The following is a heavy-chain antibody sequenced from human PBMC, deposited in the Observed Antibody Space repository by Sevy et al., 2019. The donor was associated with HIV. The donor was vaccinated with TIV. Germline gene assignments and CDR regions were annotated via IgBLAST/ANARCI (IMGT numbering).Heavy chain of an antibody. J-gene: IGHJ3*02. CDR1: GFTFSSYS. D-gene: IGHD4-17*01. CDR3: ARDLHNDYGDYRGKHDAFDI. Sequence: GGSLRLSCAASGFTFSSYSMNWVRQAPGKGLQWVSSISSSSSYIYYADSLRGRFTISRDNAKNSLYLQMNSLRAEDTAVYYCARDLHNDYGDYRGKHDAFDIWGQGTMVTVSS. V-gene: IGHV3-21*01. CDR2: ISSSSSYI.